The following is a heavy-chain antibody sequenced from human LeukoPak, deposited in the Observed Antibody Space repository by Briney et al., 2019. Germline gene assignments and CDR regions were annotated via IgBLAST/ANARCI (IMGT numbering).Heavy chain of an antibody. J-gene: IGHJ2*01. CDR2: ISAYNGNT. CDR3: ARDSGSPSRYWYFDL. CDR1: GYTFTSYG. Sequence: ASVKASCKASGYTFTSYGISWVRQAPGQGLEWMGWISAYNGNTNYAQKLQGRVTMTTDTSTSTAYMELRSLRPDDTAVYYCARDSGSPSRYWYFDLWGRGTLVTVSS. D-gene: IGHD1-26*01. V-gene: IGHV1-18*01.